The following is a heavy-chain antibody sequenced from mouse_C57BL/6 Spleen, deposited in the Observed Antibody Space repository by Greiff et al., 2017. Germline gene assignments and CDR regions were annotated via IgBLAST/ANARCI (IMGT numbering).Heavy chain of an antibody. CDR1: GYTFTSYW. CDR2: IHPSDSDT. D-gene: IGHD1-1*02. Sequence: QVQLQQPGAELVKPGASVKVSCKASGYTFTSYWMHWVKQRPGQGLEWIGRIHPSDSDTNYNQKFKGKATLSVDKSSSTAYMQLSSLTSEDSAVYYCARTYYGHPFAYWGQGTLVTVSA. J-gene: IGHJ3*01. V-gene: IGHV1-74*01. CDR3: ARTYYGHPFAY.